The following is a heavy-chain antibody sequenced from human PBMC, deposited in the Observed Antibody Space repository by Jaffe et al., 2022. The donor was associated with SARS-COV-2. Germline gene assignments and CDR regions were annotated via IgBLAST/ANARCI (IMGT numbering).Heavy chain of an antibody. CDR1: GFTFNSYA. CDR3: ARDRSMFRDFDWSGGCMDV. Sequence: QEQLVESGGGVVQPGRSLRLSCAASGFTFNSYAMHWVRQAPGKGLEWVAVISYDGGYKSSADSLKGRFSISRDTSKNTVSLQINNLRAEDTAVYYCARDRSMFRDFDWSGGCMDVWGKGTTVTVSS. D-gene: IGHD3-9*01. J-gene: IGHJ6*04. CDR2: ISYDGGYK. V-gene: IGHV3-30*04.